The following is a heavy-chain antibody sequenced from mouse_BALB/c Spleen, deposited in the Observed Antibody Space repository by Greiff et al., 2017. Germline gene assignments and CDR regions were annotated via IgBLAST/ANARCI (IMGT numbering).Heavy chain of an antibody. J-gene: IGHJ4*01. CDR1: GFTFSSFG. D-gene: IGHD2-4*01. V-gene: IGHV5-17*02. CDR3: ARSEYDYDRYAMDY. CDR2: ISSGSSTI. Sequence: VQLQQSGGGLVQPGGSRKLSCAASGFTFSSFGMHWVRQAPEKGLEWVAYISSGSSTIYYADTVKGRFTISRDNPKNTLFLQMTSLRSEDTAMYYCARSEYDYDRYAMDYWGQGTSVTVSS.